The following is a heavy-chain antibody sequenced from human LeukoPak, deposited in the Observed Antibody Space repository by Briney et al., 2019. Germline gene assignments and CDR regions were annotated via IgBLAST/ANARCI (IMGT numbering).Heavy chain of an antibody. Sequence: SVKVSCKASGGTFSSYTISWVRQAPGQGLEWMGRIIPILGIANYAQKFQGRVTITADKSTSTAYMELSSLRSEDTAVYYCARPYCSSTSCPHNWYFDLSGRGTLVTVSS. CDR3: ARPYCSSTSCPHNWYFDL. CDR1: GGTFSSYT. CDR2: IIPILGIA. D-gene: IGHD2-2*01. V-gene: IGHV1-69*02. J-gene: IGHJ2*01.